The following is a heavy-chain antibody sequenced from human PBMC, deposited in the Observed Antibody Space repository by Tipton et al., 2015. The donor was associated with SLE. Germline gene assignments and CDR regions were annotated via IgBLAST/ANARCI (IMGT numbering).Heavy chain of an antibody. CDR2: INHSGRT. D-gene: IGHD6-19*01. CDR3: ASSPGVYSRGWADY. J-gene: IGHJ4*02. V-gene: IGHV4-34*01. Sequence: TLSLTCAVYGGSFSGYYWSWVRPPPGKELEWIGEINHSGRTNYNPSLKSRVTISVDTSKNQFSLKLSSVTAADTAVYYCASSPGVYSRGWADYWSQGTLVTVAS. CDR1: GGSFSGYY.